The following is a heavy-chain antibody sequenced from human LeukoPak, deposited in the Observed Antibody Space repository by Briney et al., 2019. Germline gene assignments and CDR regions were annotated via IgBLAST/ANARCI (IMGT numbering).Heavy chain of an antibody. V-gene: IGHV4-34*01. D-gene: IGHD6-19*01. CDR1: GGSFSGYY. CDR2: INHSGST. Sequence: PSETLSLTCAVYGGSFSGYYWSWIHQPPGKGLEWIGEINHSGSTNYNPSLKSRVTISVDTSKNQFSLKLSSVTAADTAVYYCARVSSGWFTGVDYWGQGTLVTVSS. CDR3: ARVSSGWFTGVDY. J-gene: IGHJ4*02.